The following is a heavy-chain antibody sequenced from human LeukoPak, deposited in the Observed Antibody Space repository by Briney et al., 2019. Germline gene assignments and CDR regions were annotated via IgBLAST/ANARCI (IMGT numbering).Heavy chain of an antibody. CDR1: GFTLSSYG. J-gene: IGHJ4*02. D-gene: IGHD6-13*01. CDR3: AKERAAAAGTALRY. Sequence: QPGRSLRLSCAASGFTLSSYGMHWVRQAPGKGLEWVAVISYDGSNKYYADSVKGRFTISRDNSKNTLYLQMNSLRAEDTAVYYCAKERAAAAGTALRYWGQGTLVTVSS. V-gene: IGHV3-30*18. CDR2: ISYDGSNK.